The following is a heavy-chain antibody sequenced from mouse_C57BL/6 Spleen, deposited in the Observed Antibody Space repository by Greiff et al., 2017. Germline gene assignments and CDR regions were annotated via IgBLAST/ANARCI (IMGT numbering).Heavy chain of an antibody. J-gene: IGHJ1*03. Sequence: VQLKESGPGLVAPSQSLSITCTVSGFSLTSYGVHWVRQPPGKGLEWLVVIWSDGSTTYNLALKSRLSISNDNSKSQVFLKMNSLQTDDTAMYYCARHHYGSSYGYFDVWGTGTTVTVSS. V-gene: IGHV2-6-1*01. CDR2: IWSDGST. D-gene: IGHD1-1*01. CDR1: GFSLTSYG. CDR3: ARHHYGSSYGYFDV.